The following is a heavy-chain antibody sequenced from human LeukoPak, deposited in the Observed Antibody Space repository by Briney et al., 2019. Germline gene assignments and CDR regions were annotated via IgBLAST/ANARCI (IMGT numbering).Heavy chain of an antibody. CDR3: ARNYGGNSFWFDP. CDR2: IYPGDSDT. J-gene: IGHJ5*02. V-gene: IGHV5-51*01. CDR1: GYXFTSYW. D-gene: IGHD4-23*01. Sequence: GESLKISCNASGYXFTSYWIFWVRQMPGKGLEWMGIIYPGDSDTRYSPSFEGRVTISADKSITTAYLQWSSLKASDTAMYYCARNYGGNSFWFDPWGQGTLVTVSS.